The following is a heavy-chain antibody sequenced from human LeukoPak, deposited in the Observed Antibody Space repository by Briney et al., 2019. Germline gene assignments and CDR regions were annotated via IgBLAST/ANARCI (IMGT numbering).Heavy chain of an antibody. Sequence: SETLSLTCTVSGGSIGNFYWNWIRQPAGKGLEWIGRIFTTGSTNYNPSLKSRVTISVDTSKNEFSLKLTSVTAADTAVYYCAREANYYGSGSYFEGTFDYWGQGSLVTVSS. V-gene: IGHV4-4*07. D-gene: IGHD3-10*01. J-gene: IGHJ4*02. CDR2: IFTTGST. CDR3: AREANYYGSGSYFEGTFDY. CDR1: GGSIGNFY.